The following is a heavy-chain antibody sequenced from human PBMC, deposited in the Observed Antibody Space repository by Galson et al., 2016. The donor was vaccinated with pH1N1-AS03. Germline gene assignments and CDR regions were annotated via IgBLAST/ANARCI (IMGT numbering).Heavy chain of an antibody. CDR3: ARQDSSGYFRGLDV. CDR2: INNEGTST. V-gene: IGHV3-74*01. CDR1: GFTFTTYW. D-gene: IGHD3-22*01. Sequence: SLRLSCAASGFTFTTYWMHWVRQAPGGGLVWVSSINNEGTSTRGTDSVKGRFFISRDNAKNTVYLQMNSLRAEDTAVYYCARQDSSGYFRGLDVWGRGTTVTVSS. J-gene: IGHJ3*01.